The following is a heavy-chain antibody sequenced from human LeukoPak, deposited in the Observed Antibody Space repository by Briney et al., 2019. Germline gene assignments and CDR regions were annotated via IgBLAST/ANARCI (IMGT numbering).Heavy chain of an antibody. CDR1: GGSISSSNW. D-gene: IGHD5-18*01. CDR2: IYHRGST. J-gene: IGHJ4*02. CDR3: ARRGYSYGSDSFDY. V-gene: IGHV4-4*02. Sequence: SGTLSLTCAVSGGSISSSNWWSWVRQPPGQGLEWIGEIYHRGSTNYNPSLKSRVTISVDKSKNQFSLKLSSVTAADTAVYYCARRGYSYGSDSFDYWGQGTLVTVSS.